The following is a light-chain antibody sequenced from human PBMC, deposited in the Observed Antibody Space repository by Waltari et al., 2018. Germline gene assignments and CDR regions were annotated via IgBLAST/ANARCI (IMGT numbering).Light chain of an antibody. CDR3: MQALQTWT. CDR2: LGS. J-gene: IGKJ1*01. Sequence: SQGLLHSNGYTYLDWYLQKPGQSPQLLIYLGSNRASGVPDRFSGSGSGTDFTLKISRVEAEDVGVYYCMQALQTWTFGQGTKVEIK. V-gene: IGKV2-28*01. CDR1: QGLLHSNGYTY.